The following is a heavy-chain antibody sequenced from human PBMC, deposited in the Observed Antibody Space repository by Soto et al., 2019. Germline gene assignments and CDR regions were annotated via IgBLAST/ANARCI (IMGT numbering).Heavy chain of an antibody. J-gene: IGHJ5*02. Sequence: LSLTFAVYGGSFSGYYWSWIRQPPGKGLEWIGEINHSGSTNYNPSLKSRVTISVDTSKNQFSLKLSSVTAADTAVHYCARGPPRSGWFDPWGQGTLVTVSS. CDR3: ARGPPRSGWFDP. V-gene: IGHV4-34*01. CDR2: INHSGST. CDR1: GGSFSGYY.